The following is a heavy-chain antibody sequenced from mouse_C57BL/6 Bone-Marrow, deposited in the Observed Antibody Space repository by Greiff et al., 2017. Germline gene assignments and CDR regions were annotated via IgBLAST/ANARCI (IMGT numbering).Heavy chain of an antibody. D-gene: IGHD1-1*01. CDR2: LSNLAYST. Sequence: EVQRVESGGGLVQPGASLKLSCAASGFTFSDYGMAWVRQAPRKGPEWVAFLSNLAYSTYYADTVTGRFTISRENAKNTLYMEMSSLRSEDTAMYYCARQFITTSTGYFDVWGTGTTVTVSA. V-gene: IGHV5-15*01. CDR3: ARQFITTSTGYFDV. CDR1: GFTFSDYG. J-gene: IGHJ1*03.